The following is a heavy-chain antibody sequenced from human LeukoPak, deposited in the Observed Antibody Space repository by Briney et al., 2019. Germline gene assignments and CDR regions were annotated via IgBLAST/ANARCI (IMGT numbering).Heavy chain of an antibody. CDR1: GYSFTSYW. V-gene: IGHV5-51*01. CDR3: ARNPRDNSKCDY. Sequence: GEPLKISCKGSGYSFTSYWIGWVRQMPAKGLEWMGIIYPGDSDTRYSPSFQGQVTISADKSLSTSYLQWSTLNAADTAMYYLARNPRDNSKCDYWGQGTLVTVTS. D-gene: IGHD4-23*01. J-gene: IGHJ4*02. CDR2: IYPGDSDT.